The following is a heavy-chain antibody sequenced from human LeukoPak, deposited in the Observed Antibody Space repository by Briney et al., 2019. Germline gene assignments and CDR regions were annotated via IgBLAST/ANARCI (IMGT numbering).Heavy chain of an antibody. CDR2: INPGDSST. J-gene: IGHJ4*02. V-gene: IGHV1-46*01. CDR3: ARGEGNGWYKY. D-gene: IGHD6-19*01. CDR1: GYTSISYY. Sequence: ASVKVSCKASGYTSISYYVNWVRQAPGQGLEWMGSINPGDSSTTYAQRFQGRVTMTRDTSTSTVYMDLSSLRSEDTAMYYCARGEGNGWYKYWGQGTLVTVSS.